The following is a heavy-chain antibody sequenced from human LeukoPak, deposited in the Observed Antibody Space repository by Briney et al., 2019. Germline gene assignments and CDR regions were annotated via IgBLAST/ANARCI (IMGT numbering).Heavy chain of an antibody. CDR2: IYSGGST. CDR1: GFTVSNNY. Sequence: GSLRLSCAASGFTVSNNYMSWVRQAPGKGLEWVSVIYSGGSTYYADSVKGRFTISRDTSKNRLSLQMNSLRAEDTAVYYCASLSLGHYWGQGTLVTVFS. D-gene: IGHD6-6*01. CDR3: ASLSLGHY. J-gene: IGHJ4*02. V-gene: IGHV3-53*01.